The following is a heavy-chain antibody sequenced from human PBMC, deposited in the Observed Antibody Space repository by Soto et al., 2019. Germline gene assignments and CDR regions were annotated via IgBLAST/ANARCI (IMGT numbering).Heavy chain of an antibody. V-gene: IGHV4-39*01. CDR3: ARLKRRSKRVVVVRTMPYGALDR. Sequence: PSETLSLTCTVSGGSISSSSYYWGWIRQPPGKGLEWIGSIYYSGSTYYNPSLKTRVTISVDTSKNQFSLKLSSVTAADTAVYYCARLKRRSKRVVVVRTMPYGALDRWGQGKTVT. CDR1: GGSISSSSYY. D-gene: IGHD2-15*01. CDR2: IYYSGST. J-gene: IGHJ3*01.